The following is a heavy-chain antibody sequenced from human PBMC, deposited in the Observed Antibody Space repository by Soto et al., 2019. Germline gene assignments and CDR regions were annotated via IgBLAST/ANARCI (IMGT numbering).Heavy chain of an antibody. D-gene: IGHD3-9*01. CDR3: ATTTYDILTGPIXY. Sequence: SLRLSCAASGFTFSSYGMHWVRQAPGKGLQWVAIISYDGTDTYYADSVKGRFTISRDNSKDMLYLQMNSLRAEDTAVYYCATTTYDILTGPIXYWGQGTLVXVSS. CDR2: ISYDGTDT. CDR1: GFTFSSYG. J-gene: IGHJ4*02. V-gene: IGHV3-30*03.